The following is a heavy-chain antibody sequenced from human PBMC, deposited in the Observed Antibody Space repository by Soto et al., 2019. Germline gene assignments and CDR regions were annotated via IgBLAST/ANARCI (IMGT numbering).Heavy chain of an antibody. CDR3: ARDRSLVAVAAANIDY. D-gene: IGHD6-19*01. V-gene: IGHV3-30-3*01. CDR1: GFTFSSYA. Sequence: GGSLRLSCAASGFTFSSYAMHWVRQAPGKGLEWVAVISYDGSNKYYADSVKGRFTISRDNSKNTLYLQMNSLRAEDTAVYYCARDRSLVAVAAANIDYWGQGTLVTVSS. CDR2: ISYDGSNK. J-gene: IGHJ4*02.